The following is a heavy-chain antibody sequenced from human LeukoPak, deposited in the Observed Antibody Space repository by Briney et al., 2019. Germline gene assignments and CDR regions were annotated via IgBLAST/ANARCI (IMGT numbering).Heavy chain of an antibody. V-gene: IGHV3-30*04. D-gene: IGHD6-19*01. CDR2: ISYDGSNK. Sequence: GRSLRLSCAASGFTFSSYAMHWVRQAPGKGLEWVAVISYDGSNKYYADSVKGRFTISRDNSKNTLYLQMNSLRAEDTAVYYCAKRPRRWLVPEGYWGQGTLVTVSS. J-gene: IGHJ4*02. CDR1: GFTFSSYA. CDR3: AKRPRRWLVPEGY.